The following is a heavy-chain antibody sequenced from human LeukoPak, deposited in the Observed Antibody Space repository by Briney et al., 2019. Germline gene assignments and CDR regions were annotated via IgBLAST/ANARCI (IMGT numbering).Heavy chain of an antibody. D-gene: IGHD3-10*01. CDR2: IYSGSST. CDR1: GFTFSSYE. V-gene: IGHV3-53*01. J-gene: IGHJ2*01. Sequence: GGSLRLSCAASGFTFSSYEMNWVRQAPGKGLEWVSIIYSGSSTYYADSVKGRFTVSRDDSKNTLYLQMNSLRADDTAMYYCATVGDHYHWYLDLWGRGTLVSVSS. CDR3: ATVGDHYHWYLDL.